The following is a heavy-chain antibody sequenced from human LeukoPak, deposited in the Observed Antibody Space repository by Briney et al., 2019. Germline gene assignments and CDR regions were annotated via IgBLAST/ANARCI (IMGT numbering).Heavy chain of an antibody. CDR1: GFTFDDYA. J-gene: IGHJ5*02. Sequence: GGSLRLSCAASGFTFDDYALHWVRQAPGKGLEWVSLISGDGGSTYYADSVKGRFSISRDNAENSLYLQMNILRADDTALYYCARGQQLASWGQGTLVTVSS. D-gene: IGHD6-13*01. V-gene: IGHV3-43*02. CDR3: ARGQQLAS. CDR2: ISGDGGST.